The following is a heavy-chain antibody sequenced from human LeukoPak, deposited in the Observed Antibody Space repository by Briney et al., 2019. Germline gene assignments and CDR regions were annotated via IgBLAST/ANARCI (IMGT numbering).Heavy chain of an antibody. CDR2: ISWDGGST. Sequence: GGSLRLSCAASGFTFDDYTMHWVRQAPGKGLEWVSLISWDGGSTYYADSVKGRFTISRDNSKNSLYLQMNSLRTEDTALYYCAKQMFGIAAAGNAPFDYWGQGTLVTVSS. D-gene: IGHD6-13*01. CDR3: AKQMFGIAAAGNAPFDY. J-gene: IGHJ4*02. CDR1: GFTFDDYT. V-gene: IGHV3-43*01.